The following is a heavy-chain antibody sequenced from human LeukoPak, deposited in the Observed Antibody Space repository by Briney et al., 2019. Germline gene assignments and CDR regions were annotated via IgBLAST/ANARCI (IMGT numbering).Heavy chain of an antibody. V-gene: IGHV1-18*01. J-gene: IGHJ4*02. CDR3: ARDPRILSNSLPVGNDY. Sequence: ASVKVSCKASGYTFLTYGISWVRQAPRQGLEWMGWISSYNGNTNYAQNLQGRVTMTTDTSTSTAYMELRSLTSDDTAVYYCARDPRILSNSLPVGNDYWGQGTLVTVSS. CDR2: ISSYNGNT. CDR1: GYTFLTYG. D-gene: IGHD2/OR15-2a*01.